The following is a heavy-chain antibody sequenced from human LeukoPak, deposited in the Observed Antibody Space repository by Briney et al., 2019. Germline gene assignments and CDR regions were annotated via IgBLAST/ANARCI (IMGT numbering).Heavy chain of an antibody. CDR2: IYYSGST. CDR1: GGSISSSSYY. D-gene: IGHD2-15*01. Sequence: SETLSLTCTVSGGSISSSSYYWGWIRQPPGKGLEWIGSIYYSGSTYYNPSLKSRVTISVDTSKNQFSLKLSSVTAADTAVYYCARGGSWNDYWGQGTLVTVSS. V-gene: IGHV4-39*01. CDR3: ARGGSWNDY. J-gene: IGHJ4*02.